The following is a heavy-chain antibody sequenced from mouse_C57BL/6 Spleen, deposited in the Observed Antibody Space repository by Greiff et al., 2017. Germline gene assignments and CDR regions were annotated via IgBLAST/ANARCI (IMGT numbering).Heavy chain of an antibody. CDR2: IYPGDGDT. J-gene: IGHJ4*01. V-gene: IGHV1-80*01. CDR1: GYAFSSYW. CDR3: TRQRYSNYDAMDY. Sequence: VQLQQSGAELVKPGASVKISCKASGYAFSSYWMNWVKPRPGKGLEWIGQIYPGDGDTNYNGKFKGKATLTAHKSSSTASMQLSSLTSEDSAVYFCTRQRYSNYDAMDYWGQGTSVTVSS. D-gene: IGHD2-5*01.